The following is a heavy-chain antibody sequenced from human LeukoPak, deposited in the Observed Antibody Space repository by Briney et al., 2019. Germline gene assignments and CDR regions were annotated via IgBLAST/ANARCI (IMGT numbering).Heavy chain of an antibody. CDR1: GGSISSSNW. V-gene: IGHV4-4*02. CDR3: ARGGNIAVAGTSLSWFDP. J-gene: IGHJ5*02. D-gene: IGHD6-19*01. CDR2: IYHSGST. Sequence: PSETLSLTCAVSGGSISSSNWWSWVRQPPGKGLEWIGEIYHSGSTNYNPSLKSRVTISVDTSKNQFSLKLSSVTAADTAVYYCARGGNIAVAGTSLSWFDPWGQGTLVTVSS.